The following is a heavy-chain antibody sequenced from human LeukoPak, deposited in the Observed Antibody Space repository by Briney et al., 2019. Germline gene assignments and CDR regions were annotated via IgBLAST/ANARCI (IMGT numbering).Heavy chain of an antibody. D-gene: IGHD6-19*01. CDR3: ARATYSSGWGTSDY. CDR2: IYYSGST. V-gene: IGHV4-59*01. CDR1: GGPISSYY. Sequence: SETLSLTCTVSGGPISSYYWSWIRQPPGKGLEWIGYIYYSGSTNYDPSLQSRVTISVDTSKNQFSLKLSPVTAADTAVYYCARATYSSGWGTSDYWGQGTLVTVSS. J-gene: IGHJ4*02.